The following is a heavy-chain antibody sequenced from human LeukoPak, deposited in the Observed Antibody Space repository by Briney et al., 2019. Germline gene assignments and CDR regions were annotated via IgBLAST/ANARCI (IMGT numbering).Heavy chain of an antibody. D-gene: IGHD4-17*01. CDR1: GGSISSNNW. J-gene: IGHJ4*02. CDR3: VRGLGGDNVDF. V-gene: IGHV4-4*02. CDR2: IYHSGGT. Sequence: SGTLSLTCAVSGGSISSNNWWGWVRQPPGKGLEWIGYIYHSGGTYYNPSLRSRVRISEDTFKNQFSLKLTSVTAADTAMYYCVRGLGGDNVDFWGQGTLVTVSS.